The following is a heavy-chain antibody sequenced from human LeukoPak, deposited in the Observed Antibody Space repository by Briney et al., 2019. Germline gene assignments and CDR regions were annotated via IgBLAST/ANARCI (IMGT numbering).Heavy chain of an antibody. J-gene: IGHJ6*02. Sequence: GGSLRLSCAGSGFILNRHWTSWVRQTAGKGLEWVASIKQNGIETHYVDSVKGRFIISRDNAKNTLYLQMNSLRAEDTAVYYCARVRAAAGTRYLGYYYGMDVWGQGTTVTVSS. CDR2: IKQNGIET. CDR3: ARVRAAAGTRYLGYYYGMDV. CDR1: GFILNRHW. D-gene: IGHD6-13*01. V-gene: IGHV3-7*04.